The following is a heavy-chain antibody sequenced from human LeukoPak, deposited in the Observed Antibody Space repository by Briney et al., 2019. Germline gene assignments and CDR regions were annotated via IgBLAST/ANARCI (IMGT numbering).Heavy chain of an antibody. CDR1: EFTFSSYA. Sequence: GGSLRLSCAASEFTFSSYAMHWVRQAPGKGLEWVAVISYDGSNKYYADSVKGRFTISRDNSKNTLYLQMNSLRAEDTAVYYCARVAVVGGPYWGQGTLVTVSS. J-gene: IGHJ4*02. CDR3: ARVAVVGGPY. CDR2: ISYDGSNK. V-gene: IGHV3-30-3*01. D-gene: IGHD1-26*01.